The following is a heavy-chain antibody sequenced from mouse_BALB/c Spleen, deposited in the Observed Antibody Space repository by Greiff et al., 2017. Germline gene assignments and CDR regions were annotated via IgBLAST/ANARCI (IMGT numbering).Heavy chain of an antibody. Sequence: VKLMESGPGLVAPSQSLSITCTVSGFSLTSYDISWIRQPPGKGLEWLGVIWTGGGTNYNSAFMSRLSISKDNSKSQVFLKMNSLQTDDTAIYYCVRDLWYRGAMDYWGQGTSVTVSS. CDR2: IWTGGGT. CDR1: GFSLTSYD. D-gene: IGHD2-1*01. CDR3: VRDLWYRGAMDY. V-gene: IGHV2-9-2*01. J-gene: IGHJ4*01.